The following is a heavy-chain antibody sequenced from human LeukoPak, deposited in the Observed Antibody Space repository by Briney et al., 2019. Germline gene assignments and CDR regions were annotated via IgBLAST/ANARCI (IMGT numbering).Heavy chain of an antibody. CDR3: ARLSLLNAFDI. J-gene: IGHJ3*02. V-gene: IGHV3-21*01. CDR2: ISSSSDYI. CDR1: GFTFNTYT. Sequence: GGSLRLSCAASGFTFNTYTMTWVRQAPGKGLEWVSSISSSSDYIYYADSVKGRFTISRDNAKNSLYLQMNSLRAEDTAVYYCARLSLLNAFDIWGQGTMVTVSS.